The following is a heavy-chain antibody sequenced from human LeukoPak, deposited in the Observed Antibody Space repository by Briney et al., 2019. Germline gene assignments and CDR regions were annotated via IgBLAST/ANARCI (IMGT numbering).Heavy chain of an antibody. CDR2: ISSSSSYI. Sequence: XXSCXXSXXTXSSYXXNWVRQAPGKGLEWVSSISSSSSYIYYADSVKGRFTISRDNAKNSLYLQMNSLRAEDTAVYYCSRDSQKIDLLGQGTTVTVSS. V-gene: IGHV3-21*01. CDR1: XXTXSSYX. CDR3: SRDSQKIDL. J-gene: IGHJ6*02.